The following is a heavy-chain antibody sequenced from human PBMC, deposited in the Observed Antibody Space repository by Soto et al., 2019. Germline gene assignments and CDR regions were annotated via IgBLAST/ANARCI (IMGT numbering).Heavy chain of an antibody. J-gene: IGHJ6*02. CDR1: GGTFSSYA. D-gene: IGHD4-17*01. CDR3: ARDSGGTTVAFGMDV. CDR2: IIHIFGTA. Sequence: QVQLVQSGAEVKKPGSSVKVSCKASGGTFSSYAISWVRQAPGQGLEWMGGIIHIFGTANSAQKFQGRVTITADESTSTASMELSSLRSEDTAVYYCARDSGGTTVAFGMDVWGQGTTVTVSS. V-gene: IGHV1-69*01.